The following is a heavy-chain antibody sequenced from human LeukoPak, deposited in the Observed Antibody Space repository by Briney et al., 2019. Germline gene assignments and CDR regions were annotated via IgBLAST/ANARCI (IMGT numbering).Heavy chain of an antibody. CDR1: GGSFSGYY. CDR2: INHSGST. Sequence: SETLSLTCAVYGGSFSGYYWSWIRQPLGKGLEWIGEINHSGSTNYNPSLKSRVTISVDTSKNQFSLKLSSVTAADTAVYYCARPRANWGFWRGPFDYWGQGTLVTVSS. CDR3: ARPRANWGFWRGPFDY. D-gene: IGHD7-27*01. V-gene: IGHV4-34*01. J-gene: IGHJ4*02.